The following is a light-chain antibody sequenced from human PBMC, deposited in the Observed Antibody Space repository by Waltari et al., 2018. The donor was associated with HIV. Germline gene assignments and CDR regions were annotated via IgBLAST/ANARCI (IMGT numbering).Light chain of an antibody. CDR3: CSYTTSNTLV. CDR2: DDN. V-gene: IGLV2-14*03. J-gene: IGLJ2*01. Sequence: QSALTQPASMSGSPGQSITISCTGTSSDIGTYNHVSWYQQHPGQFPNPSMWDDNKRPSDTSSRFSGSKSGDTAFLTIAGLQAEDEADYYCCSYTTSNTLVFGGGTKLTVL. CDR1: SSDIGTYNH.